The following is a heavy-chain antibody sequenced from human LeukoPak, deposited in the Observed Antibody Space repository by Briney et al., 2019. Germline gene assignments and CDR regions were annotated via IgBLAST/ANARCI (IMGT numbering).Heavy chain of an antibody. V-gene: IGHV3-30*03. Sequence: PGGSLRLCCAASGFTFSSYGMHWVRQAPGKGLEGVAVISYDGSNKYYADSVKGRFTISRDNSKNTLYLQMNSLRAEDTAVYYCATYGRSYYYDSSGYALFDYWGQGTLVTVSS. CDR3: ATYGRSYYYDSSGYALFDY. J-gene: IGHJ4*02. CDR1: GFTFSSYG. CDR2: ISYDGSNK. D-gene: IGHD3-22*01.